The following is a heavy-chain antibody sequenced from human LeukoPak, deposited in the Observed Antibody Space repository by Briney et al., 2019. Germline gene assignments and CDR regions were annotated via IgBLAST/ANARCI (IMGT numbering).Heavy chain of an antibody. CDR1: GGTFSSYA. Sequence: SVKVSCKASGGTFSSYAISWMRQAPGQGLEWMGRIIPIFGTANYAQKFQGRVTITTDESTSTAYMELSSLRSEDTAVYYCARDDCSGGSCYGIGYWGQGTLVTVSS. D-gene: IGHD2-15*01. V-gene: IGHV1-69*05. CDR3: ARDDCSGGSCYGIGY. CDR2: IIPIFGTA. J-gene: IGHJ4*02.